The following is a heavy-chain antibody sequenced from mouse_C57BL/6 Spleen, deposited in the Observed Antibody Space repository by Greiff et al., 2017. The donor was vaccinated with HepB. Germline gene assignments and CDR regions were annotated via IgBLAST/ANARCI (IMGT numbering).Heavy chain of an antibody. CDR2: FHPYNDDT. CDR1: GYTFTTYP. J-gene: IGHJ2*01. D-gene: IGHD1-1*01. CDR3: AIITTVGADFDY. Sequence: VKLVESGAELVKPGASVKMSCKASGYTFTTYPIEWMKQNHGKSLEWIGNFHPYNDDTKYNEKFKGKATLTVEKSSSTVYLELSRLTSDDSAVYYCAIITTVGADFDYWGQGTTLTVSS. V-gene: IGHV1-47*01.